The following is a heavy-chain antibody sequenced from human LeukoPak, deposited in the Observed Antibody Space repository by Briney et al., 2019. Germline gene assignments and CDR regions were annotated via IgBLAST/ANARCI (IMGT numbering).Heavy chain of an antibody. D-gene: IGHD6-13*01. CDR2: INPNSGGT. CDR3: ARPIPGIAAAGANEEFDY. V-gene: IGHV1-2*02. CDR1: GYSFTGHY. Sequence: ASVKVSCKASGYSFTGHYMHWVRQAPGQGLEWVGWINPNSGGTNYAQKFQGRVTMTRDTSISTAYMELSRLRSDDTAVYYCARPIPGIAAAGANEEFDYWGQGTLVTVSS. J-gene: IGHJ4*02.